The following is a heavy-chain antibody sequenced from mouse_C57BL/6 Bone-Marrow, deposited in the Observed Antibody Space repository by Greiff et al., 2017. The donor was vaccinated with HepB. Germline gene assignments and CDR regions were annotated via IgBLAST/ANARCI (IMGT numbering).Heavy chain of an antibody. J-gene: IGHJ3*01. D-gene: IGHD2-4*01. V-gene: IGHV1-52*01. CDR1: GYTFTSYW. CDR3: ACGDCDAAAY. CDR2: IDPTDSET. Sequence: VQLQQPGAELVRPGSSVKLSCKASGYTFTSYWMHWVKQRPIQGLEWIGNIDPTDSETHYNQKFKDKATLTVDKSSSTAYMQLSSLTSEDSAVYDCACGDCDAAAYCGRGTLITVSA.